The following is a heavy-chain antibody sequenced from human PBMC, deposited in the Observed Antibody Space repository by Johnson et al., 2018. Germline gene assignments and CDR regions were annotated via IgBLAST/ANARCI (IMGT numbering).Heavy chain of an antibody. CDR3: TRHSVQYSSSSQIYYYYYMDV. V-gene: IGHV3-9*01. CDR1: GFTFADYA. D-gene: IGHD6-6*01. CDR2: ISWNSGSI. J-gene: IGHJ6*03. Sequence: VQLVQSGGGLVQXGRSRRLXCAASGFTFADYAMHWVRPAPGKGLEWVPGISWNSGSIGEADSVKGRFTISRDNAKNSLNLQMNSRRAEDTAVYYCTRHSVQYSSSSQIYYYYYMDVWGRGTTGTVSS.